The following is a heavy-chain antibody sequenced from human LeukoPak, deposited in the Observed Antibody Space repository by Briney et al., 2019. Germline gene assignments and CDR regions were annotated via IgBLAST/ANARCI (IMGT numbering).Heavy chain of an antibody. V-gene: IGHV3-23*01. CDR1: GFTFSSYA. J-gene: IGHJ4*02. CDR3: AKAGSSSGWYINYFDY. Sequence: GGSLRLSCAAFGFTFSSYAMSWVRQAPGKGLEWVSAISGSGGSTYYADSVKGRFTISRDNSKNTLYLQMNSLRAEDTAVYYCAKAGSSSGWYINYFDYWGQGTLVTVSS. D-gene: IGHD6-19*01. CDR2: ISGSGGST.